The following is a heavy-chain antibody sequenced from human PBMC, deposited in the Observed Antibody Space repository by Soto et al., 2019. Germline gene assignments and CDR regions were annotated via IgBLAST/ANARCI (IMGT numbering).Heavy chain of an antibody. CDR2: IGPESGAT. CDR3: GRGRSGQIVIFY. CDR1: GYSFTGHY. D-gene: IGHD1-26*01. J-gene: IGHJ4*02. Sequence: SVKVSCKASGYSFTGHYIHWVRQAPQQGPEWMGEIGPESGATRYAQKFQGRVTMTMDTSITTVYMELKNLSPDDTAVYYCGRGRSGQIVIFYWGQGTPVTVSS. V-gene: IGHV1-2*02.